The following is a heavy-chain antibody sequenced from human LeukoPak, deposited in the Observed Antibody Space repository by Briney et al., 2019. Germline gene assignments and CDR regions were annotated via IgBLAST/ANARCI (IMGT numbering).Heavy chain of an antibody. V-gene: IGHV1-69*05. J-gene: IGHJ4*02. Sequence: ASVKVSCKASGGTFSSYAISWVRQAPGQGLEWMGRIIPIFGTANYAQKFPGRVTITTDESTSTAYMELSSLRSEDTAVYYCASHSSSWRYYFDYWGQGTLVTVSS. CDR2: IIPIFGTA. CDR1: GGTFSSYA. CDR3: ASHSSSWRYYFDY. D-gene: IGHD6-13*01.